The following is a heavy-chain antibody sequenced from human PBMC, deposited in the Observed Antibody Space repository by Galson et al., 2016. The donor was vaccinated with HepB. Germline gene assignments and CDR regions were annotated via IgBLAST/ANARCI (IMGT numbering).Heavy chain of an antibody. CDR1: GGTFRSYV. D-gene: IGHD3-3*01. Sequence: SVKVSCKASGGTFRSYVISWVRQAPGQGFEWMGGIIPISGRANYAQKFQGRVTITGDESTNTAYMELSSLRSEDTAVYYCGLGGRQFLEWLLWFWGQGSLVTVSS. CDR3: GLGGRQFLEWLLWF. V-gene: IGHV1-69*13. J-gene: IGHJ4*02. CDR2: IIPISGRA.